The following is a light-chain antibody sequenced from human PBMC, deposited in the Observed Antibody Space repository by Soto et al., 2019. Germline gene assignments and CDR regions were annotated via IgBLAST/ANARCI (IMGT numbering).Light chain of an antibody. CDR3: QLRSNWPPTWT. CDR1: QSISSY. V-gene: IGKV3-11*01. Sequence: EIVLTQSPATLSLSPGERATLSCRASQSISSYLAWYQHKPGQAPRLLIYDASTRAAGIPARFSGSGSGTDFTLTISSLEREECAVYFCQLRSNWPPTWTFGQGTKVEVK. CDR2: DAS. J-gene: IGKJ1*01.